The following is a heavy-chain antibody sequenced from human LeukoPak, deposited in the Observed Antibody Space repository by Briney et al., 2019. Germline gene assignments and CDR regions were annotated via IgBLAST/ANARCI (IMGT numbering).Heavy chain of an antibody. J-gene: IGHJ6*02. D-gene: IGHD5-18*01. V-gene: IGHV3-30*19. Sequence: GGSLRLSCATSGFTFSNAWMNWVRQAPGKGLEWVAVISYDGSNKYYADSVKGRFTISRDNSKNTLYLQMNSLRAEDTAVYYCARGDTLGSLEQYYYYGMDVWGQGTTVTVSS. CDR2: ISYDGSNK. CDR3: ARGDTLGSLEQYYYYGMDV. CDR1: GFTFSNAW.